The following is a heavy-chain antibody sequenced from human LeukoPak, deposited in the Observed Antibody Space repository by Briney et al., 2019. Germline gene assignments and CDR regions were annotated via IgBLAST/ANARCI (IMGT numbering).Heavy chain of an antibody. CDR3: ARHTYRAAALRY. Sequence: SETLSLTCTVSGGSISSYYWSWIRQPPGKGLEWIGYIYYSGSTNYNPSLKSRVTISVDTSKNQFSLKLSSVTAADTAVYYCARHTYRAAALRYWGQGTLVTVSS. D-gene: IGHD6-13*01. CDR2: IYYSGST. V-gene: IGHV4-59*08. CDR1: GGSISSYY. J-gene: IGHJ4*02.